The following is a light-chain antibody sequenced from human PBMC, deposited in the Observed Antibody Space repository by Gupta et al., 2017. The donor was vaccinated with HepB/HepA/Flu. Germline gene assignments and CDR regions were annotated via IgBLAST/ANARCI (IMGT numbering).Light chain of an antibody. CDR2: EVN. CDR3: CSDASSSTVV. CDR1: SSDVGIYNL. V-gene: IGLV2-23*02. J-gene: IGLJ3*02. Sequence: SALSQPASVSGSPGQSITISCTGTSSDVGIYNLVPWYQQHPGKAPKFMIYEVNKRPAGVSNRFSGSKSGNTASLTISGLQAEDEADYYCCSDASSSTVVFGGGTKLTVL.